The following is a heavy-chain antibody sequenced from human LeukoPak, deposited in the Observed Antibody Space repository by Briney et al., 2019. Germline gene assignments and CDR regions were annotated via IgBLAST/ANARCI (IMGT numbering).Heavy chain of an antibody. CDR3: ARALSSLWFGELLSPYYYYYGMDV. CDR1: GYTFTSYG. J-gene: IGHJ6*02. CDR2: ITTYNGNT. D-gene: IGHD3-10*01. Sequence: GASVKVSCKASGYTFTSYGISWVRQAPGQGLEWMGWITTYNGNTNYAQKLQGRVTMTTDTSTSTAYMELMSLRSDDTAVYYCARALSSLWFGELLSPYYYYYGMDVWGQGTTVTVSS. V-gene: IGHV1-18*01.